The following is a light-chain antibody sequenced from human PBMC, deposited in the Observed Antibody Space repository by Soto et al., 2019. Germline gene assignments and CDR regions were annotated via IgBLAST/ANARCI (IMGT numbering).Light chain of an antibody. CDR1: SSGVGGYNY. Sequence: QSALTQPASVSGSPGQSITISCSGTSSGVGGYNYVSWYQHHPGKAPKLMIYEVNNRPSGVSNRFSGSKSGNTASLTISGLQAEDEADYYCSSYTTRSTVFGTGTKVTVL. CDR2: EVN. CDR3: SSYTTRSTV. V-gene: IGLV2-14*01. J-gene: IGLJ1*01.